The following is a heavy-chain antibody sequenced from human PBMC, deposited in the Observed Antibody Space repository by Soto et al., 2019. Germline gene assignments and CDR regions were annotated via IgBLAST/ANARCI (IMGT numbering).Heavy chain of an antibody. CDR3: ARAPRTYDFPYYFDN. D-gene: IGHD3-3*01. J-gene: IGHJ4*02. CDR2: XSXXSX. V-gene: IGHV3-23*01. Sequence: GGSLRLSCAASGFTFSSYAIGWVRQAPGKGLEXVSXXSXXSXXXXXSXXGRFTISRDNSKDTLYLQMNSLRAEDTAVYYCARAPRTYDFPYYFDNWGQGALVTVSS. CDR1: GFTFSSYA.